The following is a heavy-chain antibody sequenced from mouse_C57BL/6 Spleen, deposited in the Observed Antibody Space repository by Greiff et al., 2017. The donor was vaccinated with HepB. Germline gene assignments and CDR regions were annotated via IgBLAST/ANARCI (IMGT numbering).Heavy chain of an antibody. V-gene: IGHV1-69*01. J-gene: IGHJ4*01. Sequence: VKLMESGAELVMPGASVKLSCKASGYTFTSYWMHWVKQRPGQGLEWIGEIDPSDSYINYNQKFKGKSTLTVDKSSSTAYMQLSSLTSEDSAVYYCARRHYYYGSSFYYAMDYWGQGTSVTVSS. CDR2: IDPSDSYI. D-gene: IGHD1-1*01. CDR3: ARRHYYYGSSFYYAMDY. CDR1: GYTFTSYW.